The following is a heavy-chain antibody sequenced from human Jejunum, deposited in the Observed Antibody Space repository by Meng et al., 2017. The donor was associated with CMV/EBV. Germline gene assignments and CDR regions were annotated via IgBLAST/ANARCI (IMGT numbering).Heavy chain of an antibody. J-gene: IGHJ4*02. CDR1: GFTFGDYP. CDR3: ARDQPVAAADY. D-gene: IGHD6-13*01. V-gene: IGHV3-48*03. CDR2: ISTRGSTT. Sequence: ATSGFTFGDYPMTWVRQATGRGLEWVSFISTRGSTTYYADSVKGRFTISRDNAKNSLYLQMNSLRAEDTGIYYCARDQPVAAADYWGQGTLVTVSS.